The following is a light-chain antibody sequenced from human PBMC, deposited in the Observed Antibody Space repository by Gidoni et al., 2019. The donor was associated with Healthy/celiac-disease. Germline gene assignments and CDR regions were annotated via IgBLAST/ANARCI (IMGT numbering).Light chain of an antibody. CDR1: QRISSY. Sequence: LQMTHSPSSLSACVGDRVTITCRTTQRISSYLNWYQQKPGNAPKLLIYAAAILQSGVLSRISGSGSGTDDTLTISSMQDEDFATYYCRQRYSNPRTFGQGTKVEIK. J-gene: IGKJ1*01. V-gene: IGKV1-39*01. CDR2: AAA. CDR3: RQRYSNPRT.